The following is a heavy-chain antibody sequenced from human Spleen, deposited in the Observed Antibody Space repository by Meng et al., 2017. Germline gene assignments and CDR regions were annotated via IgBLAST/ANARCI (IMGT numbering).Heavy chain of an antibody. V-gene: IGHV4-39*01. J-gene: IGHJ4*02. Sequence: QLQLQESGPGLVKPSETLSFTCSVSGGSISSTDYYWGWIRQPPGKGLEWIGSIHYSGSTYHTPSLKSRVTMSVDTSRDQFSLNLRSVTAADTAVYYCGRHRRYYDNRIDYWGQGTLVTVSS. CDR1: GGSISSTDYY. CDR3: GRHRRYYDNRIDY. CDR2: IHYSGST. D-gene: IGHD3-22*01.